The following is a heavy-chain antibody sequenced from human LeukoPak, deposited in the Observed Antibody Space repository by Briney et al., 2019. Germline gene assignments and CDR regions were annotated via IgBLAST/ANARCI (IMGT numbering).Heavy chain of an antibody. CDR3: ARQYGSSWTLPFDY. Sequence: GESLKISCKGSGYCFTSYWIGWVRQMAGKGLEWMGIIYPGDSDTRYSPSFEGQVTISADKSISTAYLQWSSLKASDTAMYYCARQYGSSWTLPFDYWGQGTLVTVSS. D-gene: IGHD6-13*01. V-gene: IGHV5-51*01. J-gene: IGHJ4*02. CDR1: GYCFTSYW. CDR2: IYPGDSDT.